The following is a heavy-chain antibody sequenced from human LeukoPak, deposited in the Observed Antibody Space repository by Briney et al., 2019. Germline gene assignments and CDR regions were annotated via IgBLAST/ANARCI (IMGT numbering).Heavy chain of an antibody. J-gene: IGHJ4*02. CDR2: IHPSGST. V-gene: IGHV4-34*01. Sequence: SETLSLTCAVYSGSFSGYYWNWVRQPPGKGLEWIGEIHPSGSTTYNPSLQSRVTISVDTSQNQFSLKLNSVTAADTAMYYCARGVDEAKVGYWGQGTLVTVSS. CDR1: SGSFSGYY. CDR3: ARGVDEAKVGY.